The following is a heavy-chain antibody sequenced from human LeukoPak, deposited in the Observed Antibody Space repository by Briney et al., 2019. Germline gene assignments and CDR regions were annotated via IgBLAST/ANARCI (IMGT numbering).Heavy chain of an antibody. CDR2: IIWDGGSI. V-gene: IGHV3-9*03. Sequence: GGSLRLSCAASGFTFDGYAMRWVRHAPGKGLEWVSGIIWDGGSIDYADSVKGRFTISRDNAKNSLYLQMNSLRAENMGLYYCAKAGYSSSEGGWFDPWGQGTPVTVSS. CDR1: GFTFDGYA. D-gene: IGHD6-6*01. CDR3: AKAGYSSSEGGWFDP. J-gene: IGHJ5*01.